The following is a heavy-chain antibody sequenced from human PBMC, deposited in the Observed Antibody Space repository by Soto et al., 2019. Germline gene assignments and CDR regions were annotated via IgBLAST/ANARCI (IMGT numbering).Heavy chain of an antibody. CDR1: GGSIISGY. Sequence: SETLSLTCTVSGGSIISGYWSWIRQPPGKGLEWIGYISYGGNTNYNPSLKSRVTMSVDTPKNQFSLRLSSVTTADTAVYYCAGLRGYAGSPIDYWGQGTLVTVSS. V-gene: IGHV4-59*01. CDR2: ISYGGNT. CDR3: AGLRGYAGSPIDY. J-gene: IGHJ4*02. D-gene: IGHD2-15*01.